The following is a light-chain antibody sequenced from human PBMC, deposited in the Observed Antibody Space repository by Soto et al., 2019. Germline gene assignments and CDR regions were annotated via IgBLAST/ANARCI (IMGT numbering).Light chain of an antibody. CDR1: QSVSTY. V-gene: IGKV3D-15*01. J-gene: IGKJ5*01. Sequence: EVVLTQSPDTLSLSPGDRATLSCMASQSVSTYLAWYQQKPGQAPRLLIYDASNRATGIPARFSGSGSGSEFTLTISGLQSEDFAVYYCQQYNDRPPITFGQGTRP. CDR3: QQYNDRPPIT. CDR2: DAS.